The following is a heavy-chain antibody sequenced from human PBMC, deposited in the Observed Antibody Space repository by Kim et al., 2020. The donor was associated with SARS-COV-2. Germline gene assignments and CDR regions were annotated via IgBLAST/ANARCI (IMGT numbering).Heavy chain of an antibody. CDR3: ARDRGYSGGNHFDY. Sequence: ASVKVSCKAAGYTFTGYYMHWVRQAPGQGLEWMGWINSNNGDTSYAQKFQGRVTMTRDASISTAYVELSRLRSDDTAVYYCARDRGYSGGNHFDYWGQGTLVTVSS. V-gene: IGHV1-2*02. J-gene: IGHJ4*02. CDR1: GYTFTGYY. CDR2: INSNNGDT. D-gene: IGHD2-15*01.